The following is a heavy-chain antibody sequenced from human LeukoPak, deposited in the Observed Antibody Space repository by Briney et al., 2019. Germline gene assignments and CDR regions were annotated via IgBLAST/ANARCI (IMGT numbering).Heavy chain of an antibody. J-gene: IGHJ4*02. V-gene: IGHV3-21*04. CDR2: ISSSSSYI. CDR1: GFTFSSYS. D-gene: IGHD3-22*01. CDR3: AKDHFDSSGYTFDY. Sequence: PGGSLRLSCAASGFTFSSYSMNWVRQAPGKGLEWVSSISSSSSYIYYADSVKGRFTISIDNAKNSLYLQMNSLRAEDTALYYCAKDHFDSSGYTFDYWGQGTLVTVSS.